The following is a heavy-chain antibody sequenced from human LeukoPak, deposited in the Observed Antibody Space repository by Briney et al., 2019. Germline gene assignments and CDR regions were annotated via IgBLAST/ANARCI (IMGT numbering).Heavy chain of an antibody. CDR2: MFHSGST. D-gene: IGHD5-24*01. J-gene: IGHJ6*02. V-gene: IGHV4-59*01. CDR3: ARSPLEGYYYGMDV. Sequence: SETLSLTCTVSGGSISSYYWSWIRQPPGKGLEWIGYMFHSGSTDYNPSLKSRVTMSVDTSKNQFSLKVNSLTAADTAVYYCARSPLEGYYYGMDVWGQGTTVTVSS. CDR1: GGSISSYY.